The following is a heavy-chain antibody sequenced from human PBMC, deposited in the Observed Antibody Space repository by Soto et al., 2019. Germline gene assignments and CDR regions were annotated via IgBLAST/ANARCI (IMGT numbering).Heavy chain of an antibody. CDR2: INSDGSTT. V-gene: IGHV3-74*01. CDR3: ARGQEGGSYFLAFDI. CDR1: GFTFSSHW. D-gene: IGHD1-26*01. J-gene: IGHJ3*02. Sequence: EVQLVESGGGLAQPGGSLRLSCAASGFTFSSHWMHWVRQVPGKGLVWVSRINSDGSTTTYADSVKGRFTISRDNAKNTLYLQMNSLRAEDTAVYSCARGQEGGSYFLAFDIWGQGTMVTVSS.